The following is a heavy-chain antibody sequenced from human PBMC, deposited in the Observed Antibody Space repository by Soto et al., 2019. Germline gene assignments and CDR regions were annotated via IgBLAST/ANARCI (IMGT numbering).Heavy chain of an antibody. V-gene: IGHV3-15*01. D-gene: IGHD3-9*01. CDR3: TTSGFDWFVDAFDI. CDR2: IKSKTDGGTT. J-gene: IGHJ3*02. Sequence: EVQLVESGGGLVKPGGSLRLSCAASGFTFSNAWMSWVRQAPGKGLEWVGRIKSKTDGGTTDYAAPVKGRFTISRDDSKNTLYLQMNSLNTEDTAVYYCTTSGFDWFVDAFDIWGQGTMVTVSS. CDR1: GFTFSNAW.